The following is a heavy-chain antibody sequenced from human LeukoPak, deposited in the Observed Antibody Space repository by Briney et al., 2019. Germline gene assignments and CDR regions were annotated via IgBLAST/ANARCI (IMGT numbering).Heavy chain of an antibody. V-gene: IGHV1-18*01. CDR3: ARLTGYYPYYYYGMDV. J-gene: IGHJ6*02. CDR2: ISVYIGNT. D-gene: IGHD3-9*01. Sequence: ASVKVSCKASGYTFTSYGISWVRQAPGQGLEWMGWISVYIGNTNYTQKLQGRVAMTTDTSTSTAYMELRSLRSDDTAVYYCARLTGYYPYYYYGMDVWGQGTTVTVSS. CDR1: GYTFTSYG.